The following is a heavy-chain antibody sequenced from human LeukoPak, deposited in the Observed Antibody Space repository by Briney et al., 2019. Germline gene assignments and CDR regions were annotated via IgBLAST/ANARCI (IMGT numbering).Heavy chain of an antibody. CDR3: ARVSYYDSRGNRGAFDY. CDR2: INHSGST. J-gene: IGHJ4*02. CDR1: GGSFSGYY. V-gene: IGHV4-34*01. D-gene: IGHD3-22*01. Sequence: PSETLSLTCAVYGGSFSGYYWSWIRQPPGKGLEWIGEINHSGSTNYNPSLKSRVTISVDTSKNQFSLKLSSVTAADTAVYYCARVSYYDSRGNRGAFDYWGQGTLVTVSS.